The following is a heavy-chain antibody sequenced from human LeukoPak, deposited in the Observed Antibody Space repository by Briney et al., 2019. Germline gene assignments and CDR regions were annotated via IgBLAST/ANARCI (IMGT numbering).Heavy chain of an antibody. CDR3: ARDCHSGCYSGYYGMDV. Sequence: ASVKVSCKASGYTFTSYYMHWVRQAPGQGLEWMGIINPSGGSTSYAQKFQGRVTMTRDTSTSTVYMELSSLRSEDTAVYYWARDCHSGCYSGYYGMDVWGQGTTVTVSS. CDR2: INPSGGST. D-gene: IGHD2-15*01. J-gene: IGHJ6*02. V-gene: IGHV1-46*01. CDR1: GYTFTSYY.